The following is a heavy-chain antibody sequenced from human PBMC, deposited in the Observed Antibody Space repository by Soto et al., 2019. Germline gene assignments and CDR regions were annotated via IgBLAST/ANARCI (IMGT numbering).Heavy chain of an antibody. V-gene: IGHV1-69*01. D-gene: IGHD1-26*01. Sequence: QVQLVQSGAEVKKPGSSVKVSCKASGGVFRNYAINWVRQAPGQGLEWMGGIIPVFGTADYAQKFQGRVTITADESTTTAYMELTSLKTEDTAVYYCARDRWGSYSFDSWGQGTLVPV. J-gene: IGHJ5*01. CDR2: IIPVFGTA. CDR3: ARDRWGSYSFDS. CDR1: GGVFRNYA.